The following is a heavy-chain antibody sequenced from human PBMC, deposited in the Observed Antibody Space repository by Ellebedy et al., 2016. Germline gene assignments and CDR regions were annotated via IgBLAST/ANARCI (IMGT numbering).Heavy chain of an antibody. V-gene: IGHV3-30-3*01. CDR3: ARNPVGQFYFDY. Sequence: GGSLRLSCAASGFTFSDCAVHWVRQAPGKGLEWVAIMSYDGSQEYYADSVKGRLTISSDNSKNTLYLQMDSLRVEDTAIYYCARNPVGQFYFDYWGQGTLVTVSS. CDR2: MSYDGSQE. CDR1: GFTFSDCA. J-gene: IGHJ4*02.